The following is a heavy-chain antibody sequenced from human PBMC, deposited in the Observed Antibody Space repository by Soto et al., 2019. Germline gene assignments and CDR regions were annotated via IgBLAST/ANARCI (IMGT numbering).Heavy chain of an antibody. V-gene: IGHV3-30*18. CDR2: ISYDGSNK. CDR3: AKDSRMAVYYYYGMDV. J-gene: IGHJ6*02. Sequence: QVQLVESGGGVVQPGRSLRLSCAASGFTFSSYGMHWVRQAPGKGLEWVAVISYDGSNKYYADSVKGRFTISRDNSKNTLYLQMNSLRAEDTAVYYCAKDSRMAVYYYYGMDVWGQGTTVTVSS. D-gene: IGHD6-19*01. CDR1: GFTFSSYG.